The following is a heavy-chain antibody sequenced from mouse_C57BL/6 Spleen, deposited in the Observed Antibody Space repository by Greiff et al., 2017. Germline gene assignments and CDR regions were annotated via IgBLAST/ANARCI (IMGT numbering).Heavy chain of an antibody. CDR2: ISGGGGNT. CDR3: ARLTGAFDY. J-gene: IGHJ2*01. V-gene: IGHV5-9*01. CDR1: GFTFSSYT. Sequence: EVQGVESGGGLVKPGGSLKLSCAASGFTFSSYTMSWVRQTPEKRLEWVATISGGGGNTYYPDSVKGRFTISRDNAKNTLYLQMSSLRSEDTALYYCARLTGAFDYWGQGTTLTVSS. D-gene: IGHD4-1*01.